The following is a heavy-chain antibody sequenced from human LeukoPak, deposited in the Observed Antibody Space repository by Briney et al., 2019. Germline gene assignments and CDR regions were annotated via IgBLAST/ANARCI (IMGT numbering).Heavy chain of an antibody. V-gene: IGHV3-21*01. CDR2: ISSSSSYI. J-gene: IGHJ4*02. CDR1: GFTFSSYS. CDR3: APCPTVGLRFLVY. D-gene: IGHD3-3*01. Sequence: GRSLRLSCAASGFTFSSYSMNWVRQAPGKGLEWVSSISSSSSYIYYADSVKGRFTISRDNAKNSLYLQMNSLRAEDTAVYYCAPCPTVGLRFLVYWGQGTLVTVSS.